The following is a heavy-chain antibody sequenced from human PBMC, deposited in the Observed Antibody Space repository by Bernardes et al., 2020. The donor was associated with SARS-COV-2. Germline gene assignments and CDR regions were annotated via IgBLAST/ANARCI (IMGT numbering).Heavy chain of an antibody. J-gene: IGHJ5*02. CDR3: ASYGSAPGS. V-gene: IGHV3-30*03. Sequence: GGSLRLSCAASGFTFSSYGMHWVRQAPGKGLEWVAVISYDGSNKYYADSVKGRFTISRDNSKNTLYLQMNSLRAEDTAVYYCASYGSAPGSWGQGTLVTVSS. D-gene: IGHD3-10*01. CDR2: ISYDGSNK. CDR1: GFTFSSYG.